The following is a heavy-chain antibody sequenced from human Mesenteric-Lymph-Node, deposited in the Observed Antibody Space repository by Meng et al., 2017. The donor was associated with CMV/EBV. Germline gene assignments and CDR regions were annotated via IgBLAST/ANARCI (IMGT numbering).Heavy chain of an antibody. CDR2: IIPILGIA. V-gene: IGHV1-69*05. Sequence: SCKASGGNFSSYAISWVRQAPGQGLEWMGGIIPILGIANYAQKFQGRVTITTDESTSTPYMELSSLRSEDTAVYYCARVAHDLYFDYWGQGTLVTVSS. D-gene: IGHD2-21*02. CDR3: ARVAHDLYFDY. CDR1: GGNFSSYA. J-gene: IGHJ4*02.